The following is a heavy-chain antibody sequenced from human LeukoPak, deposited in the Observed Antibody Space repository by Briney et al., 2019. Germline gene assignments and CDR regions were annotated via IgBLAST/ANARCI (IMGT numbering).Heavy chain of an antibody. D-gene: IGHD3-10*01. CDR1: GGSISSYY. J-gene: IGHJ3*02. Sequence: SQTLSLTCTVSGGSISSYYWSWIRQPAGKGLEWIGRIYTSGSTNYNPSLKSRVTMSVDTSRNQFCLKLNSVTAADTAVYYCAKSNGYGLVDIWGQGTMVTVSS. CDR3: AKSNGYGLVDI. V-gene: IGHV4-4*07. CDR2: IYTSGST.